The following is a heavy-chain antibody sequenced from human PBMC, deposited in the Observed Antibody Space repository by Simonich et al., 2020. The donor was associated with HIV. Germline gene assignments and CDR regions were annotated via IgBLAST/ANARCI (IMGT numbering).Heavy chain of an antibody. V-gene: IGHV4-34*01. CDR3: ARRDRELILYFDY. J-gene: IGHJ4*02. CDR2: INNSGIT. D-gene: IGHD3-3*01. CDR1: GGSFSGYY. Sequence: QVQLQQWGAGLLKPSETLSLPCAVYGGSFSGYYWSWIRQPPGKGLEGIGKINNSGITNYKSSFNSRATISVDKSKNQFSLKLSSVTAADTAIYYCARRDRELILYFDYWGQGNLVTVSS.